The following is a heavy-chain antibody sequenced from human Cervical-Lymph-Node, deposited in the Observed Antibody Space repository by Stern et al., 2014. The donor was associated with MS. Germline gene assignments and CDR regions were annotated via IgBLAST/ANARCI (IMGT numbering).Heavy chain of an antibody. CDR1: GYNFTDYG. D-gene: IGHD4-23*01. J-gene: IGHJ6*02. CDR2: INTGNGNR. Sequence: QVQLVQSGAEVKKPGASVKVSCKTAGYNFTDYGIIWVRQAPGQRLEWMGWINTGNGNRRYSQKIQGRVTITRDPSASTAYMELSSLRSEDTAVYYCARTGTVVTSGYYYGMDVWGQGTTVTVSS. V-gene: IGHV1-3*04. CDR3: ARTGTVVTSGYYYGMDV.